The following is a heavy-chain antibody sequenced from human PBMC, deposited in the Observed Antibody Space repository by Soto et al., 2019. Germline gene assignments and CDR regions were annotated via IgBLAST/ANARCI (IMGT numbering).Heavy chain of an antibody. D-gene: IGHD6-6*01. CDR1: GGSITTSSHY. J-gene: IGHJ4*02. V-gene: IGHV4-39*01. CDR2: IYYAGNT. Sequence: ASVTLSLTWSVSGGSITTSSHYWDSIRQSPGKGLECIGNIYYAGNTYYNPSLKSRVTISLDTSKNQISLRLTSVTDADAAVYYCARSSIEPRVFMYPFDFWGQGTRVT. CDR3: ARSSIEPRVFMYPFDF.